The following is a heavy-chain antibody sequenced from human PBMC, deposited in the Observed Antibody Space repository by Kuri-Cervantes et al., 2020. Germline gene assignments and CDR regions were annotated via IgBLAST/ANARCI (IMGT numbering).Heavy chain of an antibody. J-gene: IGHJ5*02. Sequence: GESLKISCAASEFTFSNYGMNWVRQAPGKGLEWVSYISNSGSTIHYADSVKGRFTISRDNAKNSLYLQMNSLRAEDTAVYYCAKDSEIIGAVGMAWGQGTLVTVSS. D-gene: IGHD6-13*01. V-gene: IGHV3-48*01. CDR2: ISNSGSTI. CDR3: AKDSEIIGAVGMA. CDR1: EFTFSNYG.